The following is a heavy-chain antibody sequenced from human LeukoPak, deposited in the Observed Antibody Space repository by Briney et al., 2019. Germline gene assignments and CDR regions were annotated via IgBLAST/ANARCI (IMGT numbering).Heavy chain of an antibody. CDR3: ARNGGRSSSWFVY. CDR1: GFTVDDYG. Sequence: PGGSLRLSCAASGFTVDDYGMSWVRQAPGKGLEWVSCINWNGGSTGYADSVKGRFTISRDNAENSLYLQMNRLRAEDTALYYCARNGGRSSSWFVYWGQGTLVTVSS. J-gene: IGHJ5*01. V-gene: IGHV3-20*04. D-gene: IGHD6-13*01. CDR2: INWNGGST.